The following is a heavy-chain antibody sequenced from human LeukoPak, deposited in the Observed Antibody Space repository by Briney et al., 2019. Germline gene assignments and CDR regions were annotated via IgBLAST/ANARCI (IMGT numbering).Heavy chain of an antibody. Sequence: GASVTVSLTASGYNFSTYDINWVRPAAGQGLEWMGWMNPNNGDTGYAQNFQGRFTITRNSSISTAYMELSNLTSDDTAVYFCGRAKPDNSEIYDWGQGTLVTVSS. CDR2: MNPNNGDT. CDR1: GYNFSTYD. J-gene: IGHJ4*02. D-gene: IGHD3-22*01. V-gene: IGHV1-8*02. CDR3: GRAKPDNSEIYD.